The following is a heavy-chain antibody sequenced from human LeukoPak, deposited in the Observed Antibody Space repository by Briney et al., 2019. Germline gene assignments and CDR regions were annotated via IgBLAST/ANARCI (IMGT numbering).Heavy chain of an antibody. D-gene: IGHD3-3*01. V-gene: IGHV4-30-4*01. Sequence: SSETLSLTCTVSGGSISSGDYYWSWIRQPPGKGLEWIGYIYYSGSTYYNPSLKSRVTISVDTSKNQFSLKLSSVTAADTAVYYCARGQRPRLITIFGVVPVNNWFDPWGQGTLVTVSS. J-gene: IGHJ5*02. CDR2: IYYSGST. CDR3: ARGQRPRLITIFGVVPVNNWFDP. CDR1: GGSISSGDYY.